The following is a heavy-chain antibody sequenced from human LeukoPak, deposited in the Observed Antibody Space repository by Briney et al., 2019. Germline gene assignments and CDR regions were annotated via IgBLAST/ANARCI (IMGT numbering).Heavy chain of an antibody. CDR3: ARGYSSIVGDAFDI. Sequence: KPSETLSLTCTVSGGSISSYYWSWIRQPPGKGLEWIGYIYYSGSTDYNPSLKSRVTISVDTSKNQFSLKLSSVTAADTAVYYCARGYSSIVGDAFDIWGQGTMVTVSS. CDR1: GGSISSYY. D-gene: IGHD6-13*01. CDR2: IYYSGST. J-gene: IGHJ3*02. V-gene: IGHV4-59*01.